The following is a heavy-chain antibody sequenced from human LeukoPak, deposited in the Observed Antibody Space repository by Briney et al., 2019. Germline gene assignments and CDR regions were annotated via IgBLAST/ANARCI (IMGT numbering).Heavy chain of an antibody. V-gene: IGHV3-30*01. CDR2: ISYDGSNK. D-gene: IGHD6-19*01. J-gene: IGHJ4*02. Sequence: GGSLRLSCAASGFTFSSYAMHWVRQAPGKGLEWEAVISYDGSNKYYADSVKGRFTISRDNSKNTLYLQMNSLRAEDTAVYYCASPLGVAGSDYWGQGTLVTVSS. CDR1: GFTFSSYA. CDR3: ASPLGVAGSDY.